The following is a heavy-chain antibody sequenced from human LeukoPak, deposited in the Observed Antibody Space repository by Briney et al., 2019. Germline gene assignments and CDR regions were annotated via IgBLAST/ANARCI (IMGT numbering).Heavy chain of an antibody. CDR2: IYHSGST. CDR3: ARGPWYTSSSWFDP. D-gene: IGHD6-6*01. CDR1: DFSISSAYY. Sequence: SETLSLTCAVSDFSISSAYYWGWIRQPPGKGLEWIGSIYHSGSTYYNSSLKSRVTISIDTSKNHFSLNLISVTVADTAVYCCARGPWYTSSSWFDPWGQGTLVTVSS. J-gene: IGHJ5*02. V-gene: IGHV4-38-2*01.